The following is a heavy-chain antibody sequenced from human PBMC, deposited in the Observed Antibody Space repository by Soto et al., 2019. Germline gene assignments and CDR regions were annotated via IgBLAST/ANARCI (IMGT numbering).Heavy chain of an antibody. CDR3: ARGGYYDSSGYTFFDY. D-gene: IGHD3-22*01. J-gene: IGHJ4*02. V-gene: IGHV4-31*03. CDR2: IYHSGST. Sequence: SETLSLTCTVSGGSISSGGYYWSWIRQHPGKGLEWIGYIYHSGSTYYNPSLKSRVTISVDTSKNQFSLKLSSVTAADTAVYYCARGGYYDSSGYTFFDYWGQGTLVTV. CDR1: GGSISSGGYY.